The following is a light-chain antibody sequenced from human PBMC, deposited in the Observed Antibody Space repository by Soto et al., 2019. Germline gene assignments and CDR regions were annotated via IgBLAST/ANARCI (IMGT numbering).Light chain of an antibody. CDR2: DTS. Sequence: QAVVTQEPSLTVSPGGTVTLTCGSSTGAVTSGHYPYWFQQKPGQAPRTLIYDTSNKHSWTPARFSGSLLGGKAALTLSGAQPEDEADYYCMLSYSTTRAGVFGGGTQLTVL. J-gene: IGLJ3*02. V-gene: IGLV7-46*01. CDR3: MLSYSTTRAGV. CDR1: TGAVTSGHY.